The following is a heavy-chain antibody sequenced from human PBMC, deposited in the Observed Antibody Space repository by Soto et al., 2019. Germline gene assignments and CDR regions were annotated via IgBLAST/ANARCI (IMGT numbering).Heavy chain of an antibody. J-gene: IGHJ3*02. CDR2: IYPDDSDA. Sequence: GESLKISFQGSGYTLSNHWIGWVRQMPGKVLELMGIIYPDDSDARYSPSFQGLVTLSVDKSISTAYLPWRSLKASDSAMYYCAAGYTTDLYAFKIWGHGTMVHVSS. D-gene: IGHD2-2*02. CDR1: GYTLSNHW. CDR3: AAGYTTDLYAFKI. V-gene: IGHV5-51*01.